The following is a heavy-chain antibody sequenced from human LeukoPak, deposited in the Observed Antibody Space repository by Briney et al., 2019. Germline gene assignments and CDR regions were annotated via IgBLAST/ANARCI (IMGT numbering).Heavy chain of an antibody. D-gene: IGHD1-26*01. CDR3: ARGGSYYVENLNWFDP. V-gene: IGHV4-39*01. CDR2: IYYSGST. Sequence: PSETLSLTCTVSGGSISSSSYYWGWTRQPPGKGLEWIGSIYYSGSTYYNPSLKSRVTISVDTSKNQFSLKLTSVTAADTAVYYWARGGSYYVENLNWFDPWGQGTLVTVSS. CDR1: GGSISSSSYY. J-gene: IGHJ5*02.